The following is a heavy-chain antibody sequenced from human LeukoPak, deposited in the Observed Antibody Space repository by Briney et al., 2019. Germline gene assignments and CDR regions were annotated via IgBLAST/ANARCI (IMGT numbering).Heavy chain of an antibody. D-gene: IGHD3-10*01. Sequence: NPSETLSLTCTVSGGSISSSSYYWGWIRQPPGKGLEWIGSIYYSGSTYYNPSLKSRVTISVDTSKNQFSLKLSSVTAADTAVYYCARSGRDTGAYWYFDLWGRGTLVTVSS. CDR2: IYYSGST. J-gene: IGHJ2*01. CDR3: ARSGRDTGAYWYFDL. V-gene: IGHV4-39*07. CDR1: GGSISSSSYY.